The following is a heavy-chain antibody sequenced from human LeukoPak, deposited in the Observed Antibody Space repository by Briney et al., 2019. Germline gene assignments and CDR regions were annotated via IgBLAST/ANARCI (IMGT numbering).Heavy chain of an antibody. CDR3: ARSVAVAGTYRLFDY. Sequence: PGRSLRLSCAVSGFTFSSYAVHWVRQAPGKGLEWVAVISYDGSNKYYADSVKGRFTISRDNSKNTLYLQTNSLRAEDTAVYYCARSVAVAGTYRLFDYWGQGTLVTVSS. CDR2: ISYDGSNK. CDR1: GFTFSSYA. V-gene: IGHV3-30-3*01. D-gene: IGHD6-19*01. J-gene: IGHJ4*02.